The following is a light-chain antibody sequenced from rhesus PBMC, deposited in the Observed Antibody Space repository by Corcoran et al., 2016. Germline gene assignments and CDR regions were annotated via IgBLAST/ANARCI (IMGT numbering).Light chain of an antibody. V-gene: IGKV4-1*01. CDR3: QQYYDTPRT. Sequence: DIVMTQSPDSLAVSLGERVTINCKSSQSLLYSSNNKNYLAWYQQTPGQAPKLLIYWASTRESGVPNRCSVSGSWPDVTLTISGLQAEDVAVYYCQQYYDTPRTFGQGTKVEIK. CDR1: QSLLYSSNNKNY. CDR2: WAS. J-gene: IGKJ1*01.